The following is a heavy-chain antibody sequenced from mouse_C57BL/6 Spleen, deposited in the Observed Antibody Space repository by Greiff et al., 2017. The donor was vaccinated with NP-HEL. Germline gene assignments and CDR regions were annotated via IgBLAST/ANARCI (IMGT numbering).Heavy chain of an antibody. CDR3: ARAFYDGYYRYFDV. V-gene: IGHV3-1*01. Sequence: EVQLQESGPGMVKPSQSLSLTCTVTGYSITSGYDWHWIRHFPGNNLEWMGYISYSGSTNYNPSLKSRISITHDTSKNHFFLKLNSVTTEDTATYYCARAFYDGYYRYFDVWGTGTTVTVSS. J-gene: IGHJ1*03. CDR1: GYSITSGYD. CDR2: ISYSGST. D-gene: IGHD2-3*01.